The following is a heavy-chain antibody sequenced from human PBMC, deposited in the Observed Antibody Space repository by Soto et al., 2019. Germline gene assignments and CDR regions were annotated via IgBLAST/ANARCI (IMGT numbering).Heavy chain of an antibody. V-gene: IGHV3-23*01. J-gene: IGHJ4*02. CDR3: AKDQGSSWYEIDY. CDR2: ISGSGGST. Sequence: GGSLRLSCAASGFTFSNYAVTLVRQAPGKGLEWVSTISGSGGSTYYADSVKGRFTISRDNSKNTLYLQMNSLRGEDTAVYYCAKDQGSSWYEIDYWGQGTLVPVSS. CDR1: GFTFSNYA. D-gene: IGHD6-13*01.